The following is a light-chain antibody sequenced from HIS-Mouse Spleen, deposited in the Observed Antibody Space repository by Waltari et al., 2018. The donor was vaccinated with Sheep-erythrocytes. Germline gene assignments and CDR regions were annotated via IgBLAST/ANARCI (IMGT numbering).Light chain of an antibody. Sequence: QSALTQPRSVSGSPGQSVPLPCPATSSDVGGSNDFSWYRQHPGQAPKLMIYDVSKRPSGVPDRFSGSKSGNTASLTISGLQAEDEADYYCCSYAGSYNHVFATGTKVTVL. CDR1: SSDVGGSND. V-gene: IGLV2-11*01. CDR3: CSYAGSYNHV. CDR2: DVS. J-gene: IGLJ1*01.